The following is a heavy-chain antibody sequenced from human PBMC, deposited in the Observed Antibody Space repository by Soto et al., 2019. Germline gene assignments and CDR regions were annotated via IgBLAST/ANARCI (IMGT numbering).Heavy chain of an antibody. J-gene: IGHJ3*02. Sequence: QVQLVESGGGVVQPGRSLRLSCAASGFTFSSYGMHWVRQAPGKGLEWVAVIWYDGSNKYYADSVKGRFTISRDNSKNTLYLQMNSLRAEDTAVYYCARARYCGGDCYHHDAFDIWGQGPMVTVSS. CDR1: GFTFSSYG. D-gene: IGHD2-21*02. CDR2: IWYDGSNK. CDR3: ARARYCGGDCYHHDAFDI. V-gene: IGHV3-33*01.